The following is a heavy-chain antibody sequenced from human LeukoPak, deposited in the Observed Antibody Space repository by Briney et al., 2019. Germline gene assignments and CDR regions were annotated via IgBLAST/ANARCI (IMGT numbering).Heavy chain of an antibody. Sequence: AGSLRLSCAASGFPFSTYGMHWVRQAPGKGLEWVGVIWYDGSNKIYAESVEGRFTISRDNSKNTLYLQMNSLRAEDTAVYYCARDRSWGSQCYFDYWGQGTLVTVSS. CDR2: IWYDGSNK. CDR1: GFPFSTYG. J-gene: IGHJ4*02. CDR3: ARDRSWGSQCYFDY. V-gene: IGHV3-33*01. D-gene: IGHD7-27*01.